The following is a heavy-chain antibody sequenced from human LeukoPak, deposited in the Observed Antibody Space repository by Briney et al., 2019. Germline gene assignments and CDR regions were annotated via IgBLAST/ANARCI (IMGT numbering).Heavy chain of an antibody. V-gene: IGHV4-59*12. CDR1: GGSISTYY. Sequence: SETLSLTCTVSGGSISTYYWSWIRQPPGKGLEWIGYIYDSGSTKYNPSLKSRVIISLDTSKNQFSLKLSSVTAADTAVYYCARGRGYSYGPRAYYYYYYMDVWGKGTTVTVSS. J-gene: IGHJ6*03. CDR2: IYDSGST. D-gene: IGHD5-18*01. CDR3: ARGRGYSYGPRAYYYYYYMDV.